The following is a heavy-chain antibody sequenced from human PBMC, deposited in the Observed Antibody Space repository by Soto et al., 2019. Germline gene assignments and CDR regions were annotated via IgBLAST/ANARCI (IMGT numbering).Heavy chain of an antibody. J-gene: IGHJ4*02. Sequence: PGGSLRLSCAASGFRFSLFWMSWVRQTPGKGLEWVANINEDGSEKFFADSVKGQFTISRDNAKNSLSLQMNSLTADDTAVYYCARTGWPQSSYYFDYWGQGTLVTVSS. CDR3: ARTGWPQSSYYFDY. CDR1: GFRFSLFW. V-gene: IGHV3-7*03. D-gene: IGHD3-16*01. CDR2: INEDGSEK.